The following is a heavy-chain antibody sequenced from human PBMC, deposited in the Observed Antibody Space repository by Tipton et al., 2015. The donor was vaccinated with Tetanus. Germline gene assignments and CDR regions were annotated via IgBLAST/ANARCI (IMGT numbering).Heavy chain of an antibody. CDR1: GGSISSYY. V-gene: IGHV4-4*07. J-gene: IGHJ5*02. CDR2: IYTSGST. CDR3: ARGGNWSCLVSVGNWFDP. Sequence: TLSLTCTVSGGSISSYYWSWIRQPAGKGLEWIGRIYTSGSTNYNPSLKSRVTMSVDTSKNQFSLKLSSVTAADTAVYYCARGGNWSCLVSVGNWFDPWGQGTLVTVSS. D-gene: IGHD1-20*01.